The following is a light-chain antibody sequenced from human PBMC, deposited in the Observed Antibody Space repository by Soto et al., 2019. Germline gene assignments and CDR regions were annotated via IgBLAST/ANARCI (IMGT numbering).Light chain of an antibody. CDR3: HHYSTSTWT. CDR1: QASSSTS. Sequence: IVLTQSPGTLSLSPGETATLSCRATQASSSTSLVWYQKKPGQAPRLLIYCGSTRATGLPDRFSGRGFETDFTLTITELEPDDFPVYYCHHYSTSTWTFGQGTRV. V-gene: IGKV3-20*01. J-gene: IGKJ1*01. CDR2: CGS.